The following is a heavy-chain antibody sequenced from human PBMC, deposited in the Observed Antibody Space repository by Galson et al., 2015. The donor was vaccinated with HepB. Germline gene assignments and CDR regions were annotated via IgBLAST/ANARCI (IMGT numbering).Heavy chain of an antibody. CDR3: ARAAGSGSRKYYFDY. D-gene: IGHD3-10*01. Sequence: SLRLSCAASGFSFPHHAMSWVRQGPGEGLEWVSAVSGSGSDTFYADSVKGRFTISRDNSRNTLYLQMNSLRAEDTAVYYCARAAGSGSRKYYFDYWGQGTLVAVSS. V-gene: IGHV3-23*01. J-gene: IGHJ4*02. CDR1: GFSFPHHA. CDR2: VSGSGSDT.